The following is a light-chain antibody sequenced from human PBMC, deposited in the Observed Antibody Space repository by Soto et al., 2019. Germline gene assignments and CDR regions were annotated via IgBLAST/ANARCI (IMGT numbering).Light chain of an antibody. CDR3: QHYYSAPRT. CDR2: DAS. CDR1: HDITSY. Sequence: DIQMTQSPSSLSASVGDRLTITCQASHDITSYLNWYQHKPGKAPKLLIYDASILEAGVPPRFSGSGSGTDFTLTISRLQAEDVAVYYCQHYYSAPRTFGQGTKVEIK. V-gene: IGKV1-33*01. J-gene: IGKJ1*01.